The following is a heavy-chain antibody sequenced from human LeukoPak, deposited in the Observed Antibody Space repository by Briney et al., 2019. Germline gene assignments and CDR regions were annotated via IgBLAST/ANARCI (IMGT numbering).Heavy chain of an antibody. Sequence: PGRSLRLSCAASGFTFSSYGMHWVRQAPGKELEWVAVIWYDGSNKYYADSVKGRFTISRDNSKNTLYLQMNSLRAEDTAVYYCARDRVSGSYPDAFDIWGQGTMVTVSS. CDR2: IWYDGSNK. CDR3: ARDRVSGSYPDAFDI. CDR1: GFTFSSYG. D-gene: IGHD1-26*01. V-gene: IGHV3-33*01. J-gene: IGHJ3*02.